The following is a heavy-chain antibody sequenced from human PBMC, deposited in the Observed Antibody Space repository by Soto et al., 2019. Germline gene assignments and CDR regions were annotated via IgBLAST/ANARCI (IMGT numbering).Heavy chain of an antibody. CDR2: ISYDGSNK. V-gene: IGHV3-30-3*01. CDR1: GFTFSSYA. J-gene: IGHJ4*02. Sequence: QVQLVESGGGVVQPGRSLRLSCAASGFTFSSYAMHWVRQAPGKGLEWVAVISYDGSNKYYADSVKGRFTISRDNSKNTLYLQMNSLRADDTAVYYCARSPGYSYGPDYWGQGTLVTVSS. D-gene: IGHD5-18*01. CDR3: ARSPGYSYGPDY.